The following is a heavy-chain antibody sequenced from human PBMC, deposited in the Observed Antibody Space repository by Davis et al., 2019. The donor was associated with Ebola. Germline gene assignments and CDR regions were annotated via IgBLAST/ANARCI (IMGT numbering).Heavy chain of an antibody. CDR2: IYHSGST. CDR1: GFTFSSYSM. D-gene: IGHD3-22*01. Sequence: GSLRLSCAASGFTFSSYSMNWVRQPPGKGLEWIGEIYHSGSTNYNPSLKSRVTISVDTSKNQFSLKLSSVTAADTAVYYCARDSIPMIVVVITSRNWFDPWGQGTLVTVSS. J-gene: IGHJ5*02. V-gene: IGHV4-4*02. CDR3: ARDSIPMIVVVITSRNWFDP.